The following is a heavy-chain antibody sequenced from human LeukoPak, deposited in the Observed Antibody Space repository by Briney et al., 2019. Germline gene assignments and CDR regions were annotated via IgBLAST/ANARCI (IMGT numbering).Heavy chain of an antibody. D-gene: IGHD3-3*01. V-gene: IGHV3-48*01. CDR3: AGEGLRFLEWSHDAFDI. Sequence: GGSLRLSCAASGFTFSSYSMNWVRQAPGKGLEWVSYISSSSSTIYYADSVKGRFTISRDNAKNSLYLQMNSLRAEDTAVYYCAGEGLRFLEWSHDAFDIWGQGTMVTASS. J-gene: IGHJ3*02. CDR2: ISSSSSTI. CDR1: GFTFSSYS.